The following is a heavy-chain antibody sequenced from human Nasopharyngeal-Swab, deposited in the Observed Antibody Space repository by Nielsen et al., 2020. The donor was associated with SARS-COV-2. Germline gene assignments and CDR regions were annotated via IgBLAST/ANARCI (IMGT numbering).Heavy chain of an antibody. CDR1: GYTFNRYG. J-gene: IGHJ3*02. CDR3: ARGFSGLSALLCSSTSCLDAFDI. V-gene: IGHV1-18*01. D-gene: IGHD2-2*01. Sequence: ASVKVSCKASGYTFNRYGISWVRQAPGQGLEGRGWISAYNGNTNYAQKFQGRVTMTTDTSTSTAYMELRSLRSDDTAVYYCARGFSGLSALLCSSTSCLDAFDIWGQGTMVTVSS. CDR2: ISAYNGNT.